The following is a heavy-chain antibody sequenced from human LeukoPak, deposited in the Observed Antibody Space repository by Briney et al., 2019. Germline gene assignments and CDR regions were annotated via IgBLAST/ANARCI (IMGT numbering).Heavy chain of an antibody. CDR1: GGTFSSYA. CDR2: IIPIFGTA. V-gene: IGHV1-69*13. Sequence: SVKVSCKASGGTFSSYAISWVRQAPGQGLEWMGGIIPIFGTANYAQKFQGRVTITADESTSTAYMELRSLRSDDTAVYYCATTIVGAATPPDYYGMDVWGQGTTVTVSS. J-gene: IGHJ6*02. CDR3: ATTIVGAATPPDYYGMDV. D-gene: IGHD1-26*01.